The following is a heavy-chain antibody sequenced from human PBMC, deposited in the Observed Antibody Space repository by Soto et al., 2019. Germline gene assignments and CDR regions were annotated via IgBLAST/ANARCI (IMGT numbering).Heavy chain of an antibody. CDR3: AREVIIYSPYFDY. CDR2: ISSSSSYI. V-gene: IGHV3-21*01. D-gene: IGHD3-3*01. CDR1: GFTFSSYS. Sequence: GGSLRLSCAASGFTFSSYSMNWVRQAPGKGLEWVSSISSSSSYIYYADSVKGRFTISRDNAKNSLYLQMNSLRAEDTAVYYCAREVIIYSPYFDYWGQGTLVTVSS. J-gene: IGHJ4*02.